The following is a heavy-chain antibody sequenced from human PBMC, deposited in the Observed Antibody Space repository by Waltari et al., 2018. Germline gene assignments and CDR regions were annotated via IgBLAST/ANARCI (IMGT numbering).Heavy chain of an antibody. J-gene: IGHJ6*02. D-gene: IGHD1-26*01. CDR2: IYHSGST. CDR3: ARLMGGSWGGYYYGMDV. V-gene: IGHV4-38-2*01. Sequence: QVQLQESGPGLVKPSETLSLTCAVSGYSISSGYYWGWIRQPPGKGLEWIGSIYHSGSTYYNPSLKSRVTISVDTSKNQFSLKLSSVTAADTAVYYCARLMGGSWGGYYYGMDVWGQGTTVTVFS. CDR1: GYSISSGYY.